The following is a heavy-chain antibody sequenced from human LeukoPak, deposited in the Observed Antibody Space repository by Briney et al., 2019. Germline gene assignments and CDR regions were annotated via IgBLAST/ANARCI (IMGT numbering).Heavy chain of an antibody. V-gene: IGHV1-2*02. J-gene: IGHJ4*02. CDR2: INPNSGGT. D-gene: IGHD6-19*01. CDR1: GYTFTGYY. Sequence: ASVKVSCKASGYTFTGYYIHWVRQAPGQGLEWMGWINPNSGGTNYAQKFQGRVTMTRDTSISTAYMELSRLRSDDTAVYYCARSTRIAVAGNPLGYWGQGTLVTVSS. CDR3: ARSTRIAVAGNPLGY.